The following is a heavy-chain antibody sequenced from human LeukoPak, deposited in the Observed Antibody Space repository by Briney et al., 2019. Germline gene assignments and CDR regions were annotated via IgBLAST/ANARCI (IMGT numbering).Heavy chain of an antibody. D-gene: IGHD6-13*01. J-gene: IGHJ3*02. V-gene: IGHV3-15*01. CDR1: GFTFSNAW. Sequence: GGSLRLSCAASGFTFSNAWMSWVRQAPGKGLEWVGRIKSKTDGGTTDYAAPVKGRSTISRDDSKNTLYLQMNSLKTEDTAVYYCTTAYSSSWYAFDIWGQGTMVTVSS. CDR2: IKSKTDGGTT. CDR3: TTAYSSSWYAFDI.